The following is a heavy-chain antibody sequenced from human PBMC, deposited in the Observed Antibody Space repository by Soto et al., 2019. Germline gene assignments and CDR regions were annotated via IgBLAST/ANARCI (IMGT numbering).Heavy chain of an antibody. J-gene: IGHJ4*02. CDR2: MYYSGST. V-gene: IGHV4-30-4*01. CDR3: ARWLGYGPHFDY. D-gene: IGHD5-12*01. Sequence: QVQLQESGPGLVKPSQTLSLTCTVSGGSISSGDYYWSWIRQPPGKGLEWIGYMYYSGSTYYNPSLKSRDTISVDTSKNQFSLKLSSVTAADTAVYYCARWLGYGPHFDYWGQGTLVTVSS. CDR1: GGSISSGDYY.